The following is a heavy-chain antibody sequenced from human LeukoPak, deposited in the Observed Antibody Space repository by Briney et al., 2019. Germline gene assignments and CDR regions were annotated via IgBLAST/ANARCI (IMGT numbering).Heavy chain of an antibody. Sequence: GGSLRLSCAASGFTVSSDYMTWVRQAPGKGLEWVGRIKSKTDGGTTDYAAPVKGRFTISRDDSKNTLYLQMNSLKTEDTAVYYCTTGLVTTDDYWGQGTLVTVSS. J-gene: IGHJ4*02. V-gene: IGHV3-15*01. CDR2: IKSKTDGGTT. CDR1: GFTVSSDY. CDR3: TTGLVTTDDY. D-gene: IGHD4-11*01.